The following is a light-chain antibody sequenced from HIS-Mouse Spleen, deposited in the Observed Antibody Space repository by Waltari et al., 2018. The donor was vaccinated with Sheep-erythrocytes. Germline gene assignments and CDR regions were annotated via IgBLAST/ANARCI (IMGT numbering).Light chain of an antibody. J-gene: IGLJ1*01. CDR1: SSAVGGYNY. CDR3: CSYAGSYNHV. Sequence: QSALTQPRSVSGSPGQSVTISCTGTSSAVGGYNYVSWYQQHPGKAPKLIYDVSKRPSGVPDRFSGSKSGNTASLTISGLQAEDEADYYCCSYAGSYNHVFATGTKVTVL. V-gene: IGLV2-11*01. CDR2: DVS.